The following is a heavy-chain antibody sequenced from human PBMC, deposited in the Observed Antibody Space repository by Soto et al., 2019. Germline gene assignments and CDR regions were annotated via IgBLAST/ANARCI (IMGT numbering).Heavy chain of an antibody. D-gene: IGHD2-15*01. CDR2: IIPIPGTP. J-gene: IGHJ6*02. V-gene: IGHV1-69*08. CDR1: GGTFGSYT. CDR3: ASGYCSSGSCYGYYGLDV. Sequence: QVQLVQSGAEVKKPGSSVKISCKDSGGTFGSYTINWVRQAPRQGPEWMGRIIPIPGTPNYAQKFQGRVTITADKSTSTAYMELSSLRSEDTAVYYCASGYCSSGSCYGYYGLDVWGQVTTVNVS.